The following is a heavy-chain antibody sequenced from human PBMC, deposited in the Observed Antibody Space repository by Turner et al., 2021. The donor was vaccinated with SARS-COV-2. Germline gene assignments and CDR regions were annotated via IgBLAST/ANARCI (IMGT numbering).Heavy chain of an antibody. D-gene: IGHD3-10*01. J-gene: IGHJ4*02. Sequence: EVQLVATGGGLIQPGGSLRHSCAASGFTVSSNYMSWVRQARGKGLEWVSVIYSGGSTYYADSVKGRFTISKDNSKNTLYLQMNSLRAEDTAVYYCARGPHPRGFDYWGQGTLVTVSS. CDR3: ARGPHPRGFDY. CDR2: IYSGGST. V-gene: IGHV3-53*02. CDR1: GFTVSSNY.